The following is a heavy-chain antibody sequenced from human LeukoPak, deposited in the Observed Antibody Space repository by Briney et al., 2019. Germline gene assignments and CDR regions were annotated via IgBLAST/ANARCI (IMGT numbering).Heavy chain of an antibody. CDR2: INPSGGST. CDR3: ARDSTVATFRGCVDP. J-gene: IGHJ5*02. V-gene: IGHV1-46*01. D-gene: IGHD4-17*01. Sequence: ASVTVSCKAAGYTFTNYYVHWVRQAPGQGLGWMGVINPSGGSTNYAQKFQGRVTMTRDTSTSTVYMEMSSLRCEDTAVYYCARDSTVATFRGCVDPWGQGTLVTVSS. CDR1: GYTFTNYY.